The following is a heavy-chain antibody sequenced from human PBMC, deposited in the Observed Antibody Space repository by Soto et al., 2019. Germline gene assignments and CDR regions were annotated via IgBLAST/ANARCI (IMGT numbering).Heavy chain of an antibody. CDR3: ARDHSLDTICYYYGMDV. D-gene: IGHD3-9*01. CDR2: IYYSGST. J-gene: IGHJ6*02. CDR1: GGSISSYY. V-gene: IGHV4-59*01. Sequence: PSETLSPTCPVSGGSISSYYWSWIRQPPGKALEWIGHIYYSGSTNDNPSLASRVTISVDTSKNQFSLKLSSVTAADTALYYCARDHSLDTICYYYGMDVWGQGTTVTVSS.